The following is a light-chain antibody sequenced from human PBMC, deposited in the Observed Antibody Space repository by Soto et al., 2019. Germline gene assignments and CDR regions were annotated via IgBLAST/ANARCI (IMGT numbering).Light chain of an antibody. CDR3: QQYNSYST. Sequence: DIQMTQSPSTLSASVGARLTITGRASQSVSDWLAWYQRKPGKVPKLLIYKASNLESGVPSRFSGSGSGTEFTLTISSLQPDDFATYYCQQYNSYSTFGGGTKVDIK. CDR1: QSVSDW. V-gene: IGKV1-5*03. J-gene: IGKJ4*01. CDR2: KAS.